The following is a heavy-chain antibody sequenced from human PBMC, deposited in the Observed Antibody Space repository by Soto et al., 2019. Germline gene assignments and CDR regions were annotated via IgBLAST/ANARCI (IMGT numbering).Heavy chain of an antibody. CDR2: ISASETNR. CDR3: ARAGQYCSSVTCDVSLDY. V-gene: IGHV3-23*01. Sequence: PGGSLRLSCAGSGFNFRCYAMIWVRQAPGKGLEWVSGISASETNRFYADSVKGRFTISRDNSKDTLYLQMNSLRVEDTAVYYCARAGQYCSSVTCDVSLDYWGQGTLVTVYS. J-gene: IGHJ4*02. CDR1: GFNFRCYA. D-gene: IGHD2-2*01.